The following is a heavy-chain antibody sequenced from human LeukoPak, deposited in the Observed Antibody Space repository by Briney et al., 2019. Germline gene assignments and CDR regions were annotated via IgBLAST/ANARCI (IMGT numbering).Heavy chain of an antibody. CDR2: ISWNGAKI. Sequence: PGRSLRLSCAASGFTFDDYAIHWVRQAPGKGLERVSGISWNGAKIVYADSVKGRFTISRDNAKNSLYLQMDSLGTEDTALYYCAKETHSTMVPGYAFDIWGQGTMVTVSS. V-gene: IGHV3-9*01. J-gene: IGHJ3*02. CDR1: GFTFDDYA. CDR3: AKETHSTMVPGYAFDI. D-gene: IGHD2-8*01.